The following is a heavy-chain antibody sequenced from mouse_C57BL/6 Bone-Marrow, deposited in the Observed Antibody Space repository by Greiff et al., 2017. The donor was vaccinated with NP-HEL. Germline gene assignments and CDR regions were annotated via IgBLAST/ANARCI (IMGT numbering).Heavy chain of an antibody. V-gene: IGHV1-80*01. CDR3: ARGAY. CDR1: GHAFSSYW. Sequence: QVQLKQSGAELVKPGASVKISCKASGHAFSSYWMNWVKQRPGKGLEWIGQIYPGDGDTNYNGKFKDKASLTADKSSSTAYMQLSSLTSEDSAVYFCARGAYWGQGTLVTVSA. CDR2: IYPGDGDT. J-gene: IGHJ3*01.